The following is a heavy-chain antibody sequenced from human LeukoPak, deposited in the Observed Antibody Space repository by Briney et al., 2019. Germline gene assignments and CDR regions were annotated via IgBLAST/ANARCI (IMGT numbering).Heavy chain of an antibody. J-gene: IGHJ3*02. Sequence: ASVKVSCKASGYTFTGYYMHWVRQAPGQGLEWMGWINPNSGGTNYAQKFQGRVTMTRDTSISTAYMELSRLRSDDTAVYYCARGMVGIFGDDAFDIWGQGTMVTVSS. CDR3: ARGMVGIFGDDAFDI. CDR1: GYTFTGYY. D-gene: IGHD2-21*01. V-gene: IGHV1-2*02. CDR2: INPNSGGT.